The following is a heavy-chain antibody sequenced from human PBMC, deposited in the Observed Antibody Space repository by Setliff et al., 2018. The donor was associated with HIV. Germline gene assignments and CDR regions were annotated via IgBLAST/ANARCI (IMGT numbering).Heavy chain of an antibody. Sequence: NPSETLSLTCIVSGASFTDHYWSWIRQPPGKGLEWIGYLFHTGDTDYNPSLESRVTISVDRSKNQFSLQLTSVTAADTAVYYCARGGVTAVWDLTDWGQGILVTVSS. J-gene: IGHJ4*02. CDR3: ARGGVTAVWDLTD. V-gene: IGHV4-59*11. D-gene: IGHD2-21*02. CDR2: LFHTGDT. CDR1: GASFTDHY.